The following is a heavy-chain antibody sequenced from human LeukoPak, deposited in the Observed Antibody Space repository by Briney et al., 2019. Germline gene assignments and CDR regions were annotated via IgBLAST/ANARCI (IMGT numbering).Heavy chain of an antibody. J-gene: IGHJ4*02. Sequence: GGSLRLSCVASGFTFSNYEMNWVRQAPGKGLEWVSGIVSSGESTYYADSVKGRFTISRDNSKNMLFLQMESLRAEDTAVYFCAKASRDRSEAYWGQGTLVTVSS. CDR1: GFTFSNYE. V-gene: IGHV3-23*01. CDR3: AKASRDRSEAY. D-gene: IGHD3-22*01. CDR2: IVSSGEST.